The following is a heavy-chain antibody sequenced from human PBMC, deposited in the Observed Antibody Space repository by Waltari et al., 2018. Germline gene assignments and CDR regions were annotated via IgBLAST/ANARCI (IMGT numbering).Heavy chain of an antibody. V-gene: IGHV3-30-3*01. CDR2: ISYDGSNK. J-gene: IGHJ6*02. Sequence: QVQLVESGGGVVQPGRSLRLSCAASGFTFSSYAMHWVRQAPGKGLEWVAVISYDGSNKYYADSVKGRFTISRDNSKNTLYLQMNSLRAEDTAVYYCARTQWLVLQRYYYGMDVWGQGTTVTVSS. CDR1: GFTFSSYA. CDR3: ARTQWLVLQRYYYGMDV. D-gene: IGHD6-19*01.